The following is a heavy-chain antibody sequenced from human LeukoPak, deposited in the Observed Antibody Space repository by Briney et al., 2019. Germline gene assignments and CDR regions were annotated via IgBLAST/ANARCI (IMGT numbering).Heavy chain of an antibody. D-gene: IGHD3-22*01. CDR1: VFTFSSYS. CDR2: ITSSSSTM. V-gene: IGHV3-48*01. J-gene: IGHJ4*02. CDR3: ARVGYYDSSGSDY. Sequence: GVSLRLSCASSVFTFSSYSMNGVRQAPRKVREGVSYITSSSSTMYYADALKGRFTISRDNAKNSLYPQMKSLRCEDTAVYYCARVGYYDSSGSDYCGQGTLVTVSS.